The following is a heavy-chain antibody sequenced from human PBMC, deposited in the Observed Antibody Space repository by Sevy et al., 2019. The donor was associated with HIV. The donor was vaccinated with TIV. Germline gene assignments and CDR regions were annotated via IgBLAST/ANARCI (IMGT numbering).Heavy chain of an antibody. D-gene: IGHD3-3*01. Sequence: GGSLRLSCAASGFTFSSYAMHWVRQAPGKGLEWVAVISYDGSNKYYADSVKGRFTISRDNSKNTLYLQMNSLRADDTAVYYCARVYGGPYDFWSGYMDVWGKGTTVTVSS. V-gene: IGHV3-30-3*01. CDR3: ARVYGGPYDFWSGYMDV. CDR1: GFTFSSYA. CDR2: ISYDGSNK. J-gene: IGHJ6*03.